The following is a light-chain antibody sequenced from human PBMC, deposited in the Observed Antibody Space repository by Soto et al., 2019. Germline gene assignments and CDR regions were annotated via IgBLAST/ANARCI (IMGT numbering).Light chain of an antibody. Sequence: QPVLTQPPSVSGAPGQRVTISCTGSSSNIGANYDVHWYQQLPGTAPKLLIYGNSNRPSGVPDRFSGSKSGTSASLAITGLQAEDEADYYRHSYDSSLSGSIVFGGGTKVTVL. CDR1: SSNIGANYD. CDR3: HSYDSSLSGSIV. J-gene: IGLJ2*01. V-gene: IGLV1-40*01. CDR2: GNS.